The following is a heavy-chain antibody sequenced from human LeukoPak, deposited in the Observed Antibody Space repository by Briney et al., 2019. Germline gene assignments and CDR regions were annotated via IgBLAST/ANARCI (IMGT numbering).Heavy chain of an antibody. V-gene: IGHV1-18*01. J-gene: IGHJ4*02. D-gene: IGHD1-26*01. Sequence: GASVKVSCKASGGTFRNYAISWVRQAPGQGLEWMGWISAYNGNTNYAQKLQGRVTMTTDTSTSTAYMELRSLRSDDTAVYYCARGQTDLLRNFFDYWGPGTPVTVSS. CDR2: ISAYNGNT. CDR3: ARGQTDLLRNFFDY. CDR1: GGTFRNYA.